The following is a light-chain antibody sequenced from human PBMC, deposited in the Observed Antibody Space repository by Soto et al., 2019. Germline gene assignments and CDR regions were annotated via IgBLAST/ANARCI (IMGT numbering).Light chain of an antibody. Sequence: EIVLPQSPATLSLSPGERSTLSCRASQSVSSYLAWYQQKPGQAPRLLIHDASNRATGIPARFSGSGSGTDFTLTISSLEPEDFAVYYCQQRSNWLLTFGQGTRLEI. CDR2: DAS. V-gene: IGKV3-11*01. CDR1: QSVSSY. J-gene: IGKJ5*01. CDR3: QQRSNWLLT.